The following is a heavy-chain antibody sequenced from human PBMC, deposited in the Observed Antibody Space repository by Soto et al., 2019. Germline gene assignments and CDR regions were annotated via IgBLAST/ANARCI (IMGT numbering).Heavy chain of an antibody. J-gene: IGHJ4*02. Sequence: GGSLRLSCAASGFTFSSYSMNWVRQAPGKGLEWVSSISSSSSYIYYADSVKGRFTISRDNAKNSLYLQMNSLRAEDTAVYYCARDRGGWYEKYYFDYWGQGTLVTVSS. CDR1: GFTFSSYS. V-gene: IGHV3-21*01. CDR2: ISSSSSYI. CDR3: ARDRGGWYEKYYFDY. D-gene: IGHD6-19*01.